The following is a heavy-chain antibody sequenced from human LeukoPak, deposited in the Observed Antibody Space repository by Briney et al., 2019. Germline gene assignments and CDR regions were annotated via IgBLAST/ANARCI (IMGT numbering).Heavy chain of an antibody. J-gene: IGHJ5*02. D-gene: IGHD3-10*01. CDR3: AAGLRGSFPS. CDR1: GFTFTSSA. V-gene: IGHV1-58*02. Sequence: VASVKVSCKASGFTFTSSAMQWVRQARGQRLEWIGWIVVGSGNTNYAQKFQERVTITRDMSISTAYMELSSLRSEDTAVYYCAAGLRGSFPSWGQGTLVTVSS. CDR2: IVVGSGNT.